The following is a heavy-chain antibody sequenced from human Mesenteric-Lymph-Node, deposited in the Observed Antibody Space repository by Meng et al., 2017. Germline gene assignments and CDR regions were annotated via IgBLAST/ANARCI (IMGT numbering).Heavy chain of an antibody. CDR1: GGTFSSYA. CDR2: IIPIFGTA. J-gene: IGHJ4*02. Sequence: SVKVSCKASGGTFSSYAISWVRQAPGQGLEWMGGIIPIFGTANYAQKFQGRVTITADKSTSTAYMELSSLRSEDTAVYYCARVVSVEGSSTLGYWGQGTLVTVSS. CDR3: ARVVSVEGSSTLGY. D-gene: IGHD6-13*01. V-gene: IGHV1-69*06.